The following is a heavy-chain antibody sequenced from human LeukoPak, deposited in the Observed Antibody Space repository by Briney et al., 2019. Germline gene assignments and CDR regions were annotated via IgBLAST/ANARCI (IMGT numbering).Heavy chain of an antibody. Sequence: ASVKVSCKASGYTFTSYAISWVRQAPGQGLEWMGGIIPIFGTANYAQKFQGRVTITADESTGTAYMELSSLRSEDTAVYYCARIYSGSYRKDYWGQGTLVTVSS. CDR2: IIPIFGTA. CDR3: ARIYSGSYRKDY. V-gene: IGHV1-69*13. J-gene: IGHJ4*02. D-gene: IGHD1-26*01. CDR1: GYTFTSYA.